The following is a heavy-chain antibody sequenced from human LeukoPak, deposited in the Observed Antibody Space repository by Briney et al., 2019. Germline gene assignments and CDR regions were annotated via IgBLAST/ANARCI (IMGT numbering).Heavy chain of an antibody. CDR2: IYSDGIT. CDR1: GFTVSSNY. D-gene: IGHD3-9*01. V-gene: IGHV3-53*01. CDR3: ARDFDTLTGSIFDY. J-gene: IGHJ4*02. Sequence: GGSLRLSCAASGFTVSSNYMSWVRQGPGKGLEWVSLIYSDGITYYADSVKGRFTTSRDNSKNTLYLQMNSLRAEDTPVYYCARDFDTLTGSIFDYWGQGTLVTVSS.